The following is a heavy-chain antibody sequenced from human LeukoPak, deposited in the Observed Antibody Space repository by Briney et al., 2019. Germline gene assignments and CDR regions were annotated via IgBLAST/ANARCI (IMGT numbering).Heavy chain of an antibody. J-gene: IGHJ4*02. CDR2: IKSKTDGGTT. V-gene: IGHV3-15*01. D-gene: IGHD3-9*01. CDR1: GFTFSNAW. Sequence: GGSLRPSCAASGFTFSNAWMSWVRQAPGKGLEWVGRIKSKTDGGTTDYAAPVKGRFTISRDDSKNTLYLQMNSLKTEDTAVYYCTARYFDWLLPRGTFDYWGQGTLVTVSS. CDR3: TARYFDWLLPRGTFDY.